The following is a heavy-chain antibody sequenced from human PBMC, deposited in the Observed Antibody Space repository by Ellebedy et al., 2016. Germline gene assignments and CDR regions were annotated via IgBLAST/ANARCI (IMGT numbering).Heavy chain of an antibody. J-gene: IGHJ4*02. Sequence: SETLSLTYTVSGGSISSSSYYWGWIRQPPGKGLEWIGYIYYSGSTNYNPSLKSRVTISVDTSKIQFSLKLNSVIDADTAVYYCARGARNVYSWGEEENYFDYWGQGSLVTVSS. CDR1: GGSISSSSYY. D-gene: IGHD3-3*01. CDR3: ARGARNVYSWGEEENYFDY. CDR2: IYYSGST. V-gene: IGHV4-61*05.